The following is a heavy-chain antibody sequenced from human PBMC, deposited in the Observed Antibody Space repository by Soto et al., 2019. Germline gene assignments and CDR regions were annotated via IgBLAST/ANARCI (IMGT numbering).Heavy chain of an antibody. V-gene: IGHV4-30-2*01. D-gene: IGHD4-17*01. CDR3: ARRRSVTNTPYLDY. CDR2: IYHSGST. Sequence: QLQLQESGSGLVKPSQTLSLTCAVSGGSISSGGYSWSWIRQPPGKGLEWIGYIYHSGSTYYNPSLKSQVTISVDRSKNQFSLKLSSVTAADTAVYYCARRRSVTNTPYLDYWGQGTLVTVSS. J-gene: IGHJ4*02. CDR1: GGSISSGGYS.